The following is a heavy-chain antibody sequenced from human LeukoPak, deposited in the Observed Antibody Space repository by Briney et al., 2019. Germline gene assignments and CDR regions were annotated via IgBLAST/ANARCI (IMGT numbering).Heavy chain of an antibody. CDR2: IYHSANT. D-gene: IGHD6-6*01. CDR3: ARDAPYSSSYHYYYMDV. CDR1: GASISGNGYS. Sequence: SETLSLTCAVSGASISGNGYSWSWVRQPPGKGLEYIGYIYHSANTYYNPSLKSRVTISVDTSKNQFSLKLSSVTAADTAVYYCARDAPYSSSYHYYYMDVWGKGTTVTVSS. J-gene: IGHJ6*03. V-gene: IGHV4-30-2*01.